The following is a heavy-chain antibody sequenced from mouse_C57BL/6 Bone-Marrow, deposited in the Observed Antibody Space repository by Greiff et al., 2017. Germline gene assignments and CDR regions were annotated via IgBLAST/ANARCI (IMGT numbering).Heavy chain of an antibody. CDR3: ARPFYYYGSSYPYYYAMDY. D-gene: IGHD1-1*01. V-gene: IGHV1-7*01. CDR1: GYTFTSYW. J-gene: IGHJ4*01. Sequence: QVQLQQSGAELAKPGASVKLSCKASGYTFTSYWMHWVNQRPGQGLEWIGYINPSSGYTKYNQKFKDKATLTADKSSSTAYMQLSSLTYEDSAVYYCARPFYYYGSSYPYYYAMDYWGQGTSVTVSS. CDR2: INPSSGYT.